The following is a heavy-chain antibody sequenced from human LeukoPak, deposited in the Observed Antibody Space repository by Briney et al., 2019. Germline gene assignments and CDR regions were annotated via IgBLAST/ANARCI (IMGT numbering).Heavy chain of an antibody. Sequence: PSETLSLTCTVSGGSISSYYWSWIRQPPGKGLEWIGYIYYSGSTNYNPSLKSRVTISVDTSKNQFSLKLSSVTAADTAVYYCAREVGRSLDVWGKGTTVTVSS. V-gene: IGHV4-59*01. D-gene: IGHD3-10*01. J-gene: IGHJ6*04. CDR1: GGSISSYY. CDR2: IYYSGST. CDR3: AREVGRSLDV.